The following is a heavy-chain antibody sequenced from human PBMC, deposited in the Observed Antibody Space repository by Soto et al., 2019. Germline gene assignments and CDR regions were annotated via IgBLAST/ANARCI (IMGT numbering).Heavy chain of an antibody. CDR3: ANLRGPVIFDH. V-gene: IGHV4-39*01. D-gene: IGHD3-16*02. CDR2: IHYSGNT. J-gene: IGHJ4*02. CDR1: GDSIGGNSFY. Sequence: PSETLSLTCIVSGDSIGGNSFYWGWIRQTPGKGLEWIGSIHYSGNTYYNPSLKSRATISVDAPKNQFSMKLSSVTAADTAVYFCANLRGPVIFDHWSPGTPVTVYS.